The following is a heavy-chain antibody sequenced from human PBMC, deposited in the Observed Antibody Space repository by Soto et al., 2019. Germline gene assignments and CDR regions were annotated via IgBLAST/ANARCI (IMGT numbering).Heavy chain of an antibody. CDR1: GYTFASYA. Sequence: GASAKVCCKESGYTFASYASSWVRQAPGQGLEWMGWISAYNGNTNYAQKLQGRVTMTTDTSTSTAYMELRSLRSDDTAVYYCARFPYNFWSGSYYMDVWGKGTTVTVSS. CDR2: ISAYNGNT. D-gene: IGHD3-3*01. V-gene: IGHV1-18*01. CDR3: ARFPYNFWSGSYYMDV. J-gene: IGHJ6*03.